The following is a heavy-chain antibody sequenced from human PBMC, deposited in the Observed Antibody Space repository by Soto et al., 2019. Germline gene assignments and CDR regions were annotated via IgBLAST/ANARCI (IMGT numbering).Heavy chain of an antibody. V-gene: IGHV4-39*01. CDR2: IYYSGST. J-gene: IGHJ4*02. CDR1: GGTISSSSYY. CDR3: ARRLRGIAARNNYFDY. D-gene: IGHD6-6*01. Sequence: SETLSLTCTVSGGTISSSSYYWGWIHQPPGKGLEWIGSIYYSGSTYYNPSLKSRVTISVDTSKNQFSLKLSSVTAADTAVYYCARRLRGIAARNNYFDYWGQGTLVTVSS.